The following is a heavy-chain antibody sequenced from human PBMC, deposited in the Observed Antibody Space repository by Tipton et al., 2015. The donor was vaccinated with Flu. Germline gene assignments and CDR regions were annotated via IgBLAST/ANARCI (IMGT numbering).Heavy chain of an antibody. V-gene: IGHV4-38-2*02. CDR2: IYTSGRT. Sequence: TLSLTCTISGDSISSDYYWGWIRQPPGKGLEWIGRIYTSGRTDYNPSLKSRITISMDTSKNQFSLTLNSVTAADTAGYYCARRSAGNGMDVWGQGTTVTVSS. D-gene: IGHD3-10*01. CDR1: GDSISSDYY. CDR3: ARRSAGNGMDV. J-gene: IGHJ6*02.